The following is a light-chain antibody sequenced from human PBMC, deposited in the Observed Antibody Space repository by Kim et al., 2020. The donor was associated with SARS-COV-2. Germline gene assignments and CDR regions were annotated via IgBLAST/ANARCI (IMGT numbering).Light chain of an antibody. CDR2: WAS. J-gene: IGKJ2*01. V-gene: IGKV4-1*01. Sequence: RATINCKSSQSILYSSNNQTYLAWFQQKPGQSPRLLIYWASTRQSGVPDRFSGSGSGTVFSLTISSLQAEDVAVYYCQQYYTTPYTFGQGTKLEI. CDR3: QQYYTTPYT. CDR1: QSILYSSNNQTY.